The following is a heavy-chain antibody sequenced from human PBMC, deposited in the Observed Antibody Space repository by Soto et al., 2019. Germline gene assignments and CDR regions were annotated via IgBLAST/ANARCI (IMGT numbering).Heavy chain of an antibody. CDR2: IYYGGST. CDR3: ARVQGGLSSVRFDY. D-gene: IGHD6-25*01. J-gene: IGHJ4*02. CDR1: GGSISSYY. V-gene: IGHV4-59*01. Sequence: LETLSLTCTVAGGSISSYYGSWIRQHPGKGLEWIGYIYYGGSTNYNPSLKSRVTISVDTSKNQFSLKLSSVTAADTAVYYCARVQGGLSSVRFDYWGQGTLVTVSS.